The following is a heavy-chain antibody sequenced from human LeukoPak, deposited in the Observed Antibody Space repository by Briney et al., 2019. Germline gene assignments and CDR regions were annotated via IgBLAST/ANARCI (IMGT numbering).Heavy chain of an antibody. Sequence: PGTSLRLSCGTSGFTFTCCGMHWVRQASGKGLEWVAAISSSDGNSKYYADSVKGRFTISRDNSKSTVYLQMNSLRADDTAVYHCAKWSGNRPLYYFDYWGQGTLVTVSS. D-gene: IGHD3-3*01. CDR3: AKWSGNRPLYYFDY. V-gene: IGHV3-30*18. CDR1: GFTFTCCG. CDR2: ISSSDGNSK. J-gene: IGHJ4*02.